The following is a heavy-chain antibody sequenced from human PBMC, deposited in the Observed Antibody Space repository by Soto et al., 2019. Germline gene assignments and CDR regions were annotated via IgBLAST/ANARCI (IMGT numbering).Heavy chain of an antibody. V-gene: IGHV4-59*01. Sequence: PSETLSLTCTVSGGSISNYYWSWIRQPPGKGLEWIGYIYYSGSTNYNPSLKSRVTISLDTSKNQFSLKLSSVTAADTAVYYCARGAVTTSYYYYYMDVWGKGTTVTVS. CDR2: IYYSGST. J-gene: IGHJ6*03. CDR3: ARGAVTTSYYYYYMDV. CDR1: GGSISNYY. D-gene: IGHD4-4*01.